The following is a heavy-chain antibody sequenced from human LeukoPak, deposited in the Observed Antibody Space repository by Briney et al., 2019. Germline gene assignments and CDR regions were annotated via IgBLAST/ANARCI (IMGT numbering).Heavy chain of an antibody. Sequence: SETLSLTCTVSGGSISSYYWSWIRQPPGKGLEWTGYIYYSGSTNYNPSLKSRVTISVDTSKNQFSLKLSSVTAADTAVYYCAREIQLWSGGWFDPWGQGTLVTVSS. V-gene: IGHV4-59*01. CDR2: IYYSGST. CDR3: AREIQLWSGGWFDP. J-gene: IGHJ5*02. D-gene: IGHD5-18*01. CDR1: GGSISSYY.